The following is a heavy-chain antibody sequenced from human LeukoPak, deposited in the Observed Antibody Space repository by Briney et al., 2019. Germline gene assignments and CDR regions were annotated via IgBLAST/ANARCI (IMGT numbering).Heavy chain of an antibody. Sequence: GGSLRLSCTTAGFNFGEYAMTWVRRAPGKGLEWVGFIRSKSYGGTPESAASVKGRFTIPRDDSTSIAHQQMNSREVGDEVVYCCTRDHIVATGFGALDIWGRGTMATVSS. CDR2: IRSKSYGGTP. CDR3: TRDHIVATGFGALDI. CDR1: GFNFGEYA. V-gene: IGHV3-49*04. J-gene: IGHJ3*02. D-gene: IGHD5-12*01.